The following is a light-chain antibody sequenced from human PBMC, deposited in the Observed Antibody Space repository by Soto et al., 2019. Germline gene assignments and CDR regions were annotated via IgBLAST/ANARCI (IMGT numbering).Light chain of an antibody. CDR1: TGAVTSGHY. J-gene: IGLJ3*02. Sequence: QAVVTQEPSLTVSPGGTVTLTCGSSTGAVTSGHYPYWFQQKPGQAPRTLIYDTSNKHSWTPARFSGSLLGGKAALTLSGAQPEDEAEYYCLLSYSGARPNWVLGGGTKVTVL. V-gene: IGLV7-46*01. CDR2: DTS. CDR3: LLSYSGARPNWV.